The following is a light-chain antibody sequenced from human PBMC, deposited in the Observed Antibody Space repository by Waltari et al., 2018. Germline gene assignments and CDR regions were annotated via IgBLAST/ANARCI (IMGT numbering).Light chain of an antibody. CDR3: AAWDDSPIGQV. CDR1: NPNIGSNP. V-gene: IGLV1-47*01. Sequence: QSVLTQPPSASGTPGQRVTISCSGSNPNIGSNPVSWYQQFPGTAPKLVIYKNDQRPSGVPDRFSASKSGTAASLAISGLRSEDEADYYCAAWDDSPIGQVFGGGTKVTVL. J-gene: IGLJ3*02. CDR2: KND.